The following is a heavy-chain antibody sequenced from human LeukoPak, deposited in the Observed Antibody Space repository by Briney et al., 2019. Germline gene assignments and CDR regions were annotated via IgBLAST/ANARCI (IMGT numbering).Heavy chain of an antibody. CDR1: GGSISSYY. V-gene: IGHV4-4*07. D-gene: IGHD3-9*01. J-gene: IGHJ4*02. Sequence: PSETLSLTCTVSGGSISSYYWSWIRQPAGKGLEWIGRIYTSGSTNYNPSLKSRVTMSVDTSKNQFSLKLSSVTAAATAVYYCARAGMDFDWLPEHYFDYWGQGTLVTVSS. CDR3: ARAGMDFDWLPEHYFDY. CDR2: IYTSGST.